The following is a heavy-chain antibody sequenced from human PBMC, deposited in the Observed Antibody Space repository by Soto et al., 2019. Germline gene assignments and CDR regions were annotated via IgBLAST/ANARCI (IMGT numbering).Heavy chain of an antibody. CDR1: GGSISGSY. Sequence: TLSLTCSVSGGSISGSYWSWIRQSPGKGLEWLGYVYYTGSTNYSPSLRSRVSISVDTSKNEFSLRLSSVTAADTAVYFCARSVAVPGAHIDYWGQGTQVTVSS. V-gene: IGHV4-59*01. CDR2: VYYTGST. J-gene: IGHJ4*02. CDR3: ARSVAVPGAHIDY. D-gene: IGHD3-3*01.